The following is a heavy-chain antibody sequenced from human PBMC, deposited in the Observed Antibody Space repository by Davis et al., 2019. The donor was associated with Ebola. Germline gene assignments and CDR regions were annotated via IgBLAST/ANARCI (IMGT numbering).Heavy chain of an antibody. CDR1: GFTFSGSA. J-gene: IGHJ4*02. CDR3: TSGGYSSSWYSDY. Sequence: GESLKISCAASGFTFSGSAMHWVRQASGKGLEWVGRIRSKANSYATAYAASVKGRFTISRDDSKNTAYLQMNSLKTEDTAVYYCTSGGYSSSWYSDYWGQGTLVTVSS. D-gene: IGHD6-13*01. CDR2: IRSKANSYAT. V-gene: IGHV3-73*01.